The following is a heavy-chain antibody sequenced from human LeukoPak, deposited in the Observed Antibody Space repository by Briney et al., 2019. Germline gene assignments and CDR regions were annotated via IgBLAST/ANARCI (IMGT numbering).Heavy chain of an antibody. D-gene: IGHD2-15*01. V-gene: IGHV1-46*01. CDR3: ARDQYCSGGGCHYGMDV. J-gene: IGHJ6*02. CDR1: EYTFTSYY. CDR2: INPSGGST. Sequence: GASVKVSCKASEYTFTSYYIQWVRQAPGQGLEWMGMINPSGGSTSYAQKVQGRVTMTRDTSTSTVHLDLSSLRFEDTAVYYCARDQYCSGGGCHYGMDVWGQGTTVTVSS.